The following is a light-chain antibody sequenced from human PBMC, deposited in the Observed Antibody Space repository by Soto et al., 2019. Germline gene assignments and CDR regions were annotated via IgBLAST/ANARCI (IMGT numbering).Light chain of an antibody. J-gene: IGLJ1*01. CDR3: SSYSRSINYV. CDR1: SSDIGGYKY. CDR2: EVS. V-gene: IGLV2-14*01. Sequence: QSVLPQPASVSGSLGQSITISCTGTSSDIGGYKYVSWYQQHPGKAPKLIIFEVSNRPSGVSDRFSGSNSGNTASLTVSGLQPEDEAEYFCSSYSRSINYVFGTGTKVTVL.